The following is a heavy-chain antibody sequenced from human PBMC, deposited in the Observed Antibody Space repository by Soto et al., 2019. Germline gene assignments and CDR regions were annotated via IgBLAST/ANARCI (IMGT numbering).Heavy chain of an antibody. D-gene: IGHD3-22*01. J-gene: IGHJ4*02. CDR2: ISSRSTFI. CDR3: ARDPPLSMIVVAGVDDF. V-gene: IGHV3-21*06. Sequence: GGSLRLSCTVLGFTLTNENMNWVRQAPGKGLEWVSSISSRSTFINYAHSVKGRFTISRDNDKGLVYLQMNSVRAEDTAVYYCARDPPLSMIVVAGVDDFWGQGSLVTVSS. CDR1: GFTLTNEN.